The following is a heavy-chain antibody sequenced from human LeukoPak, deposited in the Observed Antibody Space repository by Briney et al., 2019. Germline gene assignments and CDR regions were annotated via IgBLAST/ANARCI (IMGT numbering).Heavy chain of an antibody. CDR2: IYYGGSS. CDR3: ARDRDHGASIGY. Sequence: SETLSLTCTVSGGSIRNSSYHWGWIRQPPGKGLEWIGSIYYGGSSLYNPSLRNRVSISIDTSKNQFSLILTAVTAADTATYYCARDRDHGASIGYWGPGTRVTVSS. J-gene: IGHJ4*02. V-gene: IGHV4-39*07. D-gene: IGHD1-26*01. CDR1: GGSIRNSSYH.